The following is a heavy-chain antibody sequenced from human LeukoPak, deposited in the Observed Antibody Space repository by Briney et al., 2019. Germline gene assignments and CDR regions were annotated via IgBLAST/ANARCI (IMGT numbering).Heavy chain of an antibody. V-gene: IGHV3-7*04. CDR1: RFTFSSYW. Sequence: PGGALRLSCAASRFTFSSYWMSWVRQAPGKGLEWVANIKQDGSDKYYVDSVKGRFTISRDNAKKSLYLQMNSLRAEDTAVYCCARDPYESSWGLCYFDYWGQGNLVTVSS. J-gene: IGHJ4*02. D-gene: IGHD3-22*01. CDR2: IKQDGSDK. CDR3: ARDPYESSWGLCYFDY.